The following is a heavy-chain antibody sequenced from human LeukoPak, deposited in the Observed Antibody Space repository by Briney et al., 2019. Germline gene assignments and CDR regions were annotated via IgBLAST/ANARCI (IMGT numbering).Heavy chain of an antibody. V-gene: IGHV3-23*01. J-gene: IGHJ4*02. CDR1: GFTFSSYA. CDR2: ISGSGGST. D-gene: IGHD2-21*01. Sequence: PGGSLRLSCAASGFTFSSYAMSWVRQAPGKGLEWVSAISGSGGSTYYADSVKGRFTISRDNSKNTLYLQMNSLRAEDTAVYYCARDATQIQVWFDGYSDHWGQGTLVTVSS. CDR3: ARDATQIQVWFDGYSDH.